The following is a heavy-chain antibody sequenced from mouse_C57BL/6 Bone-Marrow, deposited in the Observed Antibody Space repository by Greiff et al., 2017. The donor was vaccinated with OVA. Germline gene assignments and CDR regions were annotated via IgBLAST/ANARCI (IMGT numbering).Heavy chain of an antibody. CDR2: IYIGNGYT. Sequence: EVQRVESGAELVRPGSSVKMSCKTSGYTFTSYGINWVKQRPGQGLEWIGYIYIGNGYTEYNEKFKGKATLTSDTSSSPAYMQLSSLTSEDSAIYFCARGWDYDAVYYFDYWGQGTTLTVSS. CDR3: ARGWDYDAVYYFDY. CDR1: GYTFTSYG. V-gene: IGHV1-58*01. D-gene: IGHD2-4*01. J-gene: IGHJ2*01.